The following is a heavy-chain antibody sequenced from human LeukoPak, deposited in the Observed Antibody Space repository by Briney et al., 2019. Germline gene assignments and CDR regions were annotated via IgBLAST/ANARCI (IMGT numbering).Heavy chain of an antibody. V-gene: IGHV3-23*01. CDR2: LRASGGIT. CDR3: ARDWVYKIDY. CDR1: GFTFSNYA. D-gene: IGHD5-24*01. Sequence: GGSLRLSCAASGFTFSNYAMNWVRQTPGKGLEWVSSLRASGGITYYADSVKGRFTISRDNSKNTLFLQLNSLRAEDTAVYYCARDWVYKIDYWGRGTLVTVSS. J-gene: IGHJ4*02.